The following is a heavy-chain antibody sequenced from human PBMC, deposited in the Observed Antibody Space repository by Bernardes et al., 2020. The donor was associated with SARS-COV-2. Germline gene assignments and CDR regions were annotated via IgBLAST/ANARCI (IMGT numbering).Heavy chain of an antibody. CDR2: IKRDGSET. Sequence: GGSLRLSCAGSGFDFSDYWMAWVRQAPGKGLEWVANIKRDGSETYYVDSVKGRFTISRDNAENLVFLQMNSLRAEDTAIFYCARSAGMDVWGQGTMVTVSS. V-gene: IGHV3-7*03. J-gene: IGHJ6*02. CDR1: GFDFSDYW. CDR3: ARSAGMDV.